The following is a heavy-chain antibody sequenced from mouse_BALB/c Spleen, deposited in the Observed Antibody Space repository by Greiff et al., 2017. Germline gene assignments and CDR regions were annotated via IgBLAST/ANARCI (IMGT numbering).Heavy chain of an antibody. Sequence: DVKLVESGGGLVKPGGSLKLSCAASGFTFSSYTMSWVRQTPEKRLEWVANISSGGSYTYYPDSVKGRFTISRDNAKNTLYLQMSSLKSEDTAMYYCARGEYGNSLPMDYWGQGTSVTVSS. CDR1: GFTFSSYT. D-gene: IGHD2-10*02. V-gene: IGHV5-6-4*01. J-gene: IGHJ4*01. CDR3: ARGEYGNSLPMDY. CDR2: ISSGGSYT.